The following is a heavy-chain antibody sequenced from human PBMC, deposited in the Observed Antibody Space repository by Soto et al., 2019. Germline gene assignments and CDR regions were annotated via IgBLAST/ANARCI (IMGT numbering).Heavy chain of an antibody. CDR2: ISAYNGNT. Sequence: GASVKVSCKASGYTFTSYGISWVRQAPGQGLEWMGWISAYNGNTNYAQKLQGRVTMSTDTSTSTANKEMRSLRSDDTAVYYCGRSVGLSYGMDVWGQGTTVTVSS. J-gene: IGHJ6*02. CDR1: GYTFTSYG. D-gene: IGHD1-26*01. CDR3: GRSVGLSYGMDV. V-gene: IGHV1-18*01.